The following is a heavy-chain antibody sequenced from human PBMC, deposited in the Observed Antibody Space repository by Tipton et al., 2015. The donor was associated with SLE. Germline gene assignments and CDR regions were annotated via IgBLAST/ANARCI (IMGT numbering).Heavy chain of an antibody. CDR2: FYYTGTT. CDR1: GASLTSKSHY. J-gene: IGHJ5*02. CDR3: ARGPRSHGDYPALAFDH. Sequence: TLSLTCTDSGASLTSKSHYWGWFRQPPGKRPEWIGTFYYTGTTYYNLSLRSRVTISMVTSENQFSLNVSPVTAADTAVYYCARGPRSHGDYPALAFDHWGQGTLVDVSS. D-gene: IGHD4-17*01. V-gene: IGHV4-39*07.